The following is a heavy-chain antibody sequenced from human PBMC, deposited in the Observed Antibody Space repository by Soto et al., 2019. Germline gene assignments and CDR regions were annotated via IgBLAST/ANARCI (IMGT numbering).Heavy chain of an antibody. D-gene: IGHD1-1*01. Sequence: SETLSLTCAVCGESCRRYYSSRIRQPPGKGLEWIGEINHSGSTNYNPSLKSRVTISVDTSKNQFSLKLSSVTASDTVVYYCARGRRPYYYYYMGVWGKGTTVTVSS. J-gene: IGHJ6*03. V-gene: IGHV4-34*01. CDR3: ARGRRPYYYYYMGV. CDR1: GESCRRYY. CDR2: INHSGST.